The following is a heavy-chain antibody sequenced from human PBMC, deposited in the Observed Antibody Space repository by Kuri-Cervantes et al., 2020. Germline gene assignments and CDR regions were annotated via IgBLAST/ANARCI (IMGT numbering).Heavy chain of an antibody. CDR1: GGSFSNYY. V-gene: IGHV4-34*01. J-gene: IGHJ6*03. Sequence: SETLSLTCAVYGGSFSNYYWTWIRQPPGKGLEWIGDIIHSGSTNYNPSLKSRVSISLDTSKKQFFLNLSSVTAADMAVYYCARGPHYYGSGNFYYYYYMDVWGQGTLVTVSS. CDR3: ARGPHYYGSGNFYYYYYMDV. D-gene: IGHD3-10*01. CDR2: IIHSGST.